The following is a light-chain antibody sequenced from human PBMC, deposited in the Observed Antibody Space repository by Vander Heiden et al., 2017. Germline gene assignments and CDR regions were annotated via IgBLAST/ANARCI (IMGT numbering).Light chain of an antibody. CDR1: TGAVTSGHY. CDR3: MVSYGGSVV. Sequence: QAVLTQEPSLTVSPGGTVTLTCGSSTGAVTSGHYPYWFQQKPGQAPRTLIYDISNQPSWTPARFSGSLPGGKPALTLSGAQSEDEADYYCMVSYGGSVVFGGGTKLTVL. V-gene: IGLV7-46*01. J-gene: IGLJ3*02. CDR2: DIS.